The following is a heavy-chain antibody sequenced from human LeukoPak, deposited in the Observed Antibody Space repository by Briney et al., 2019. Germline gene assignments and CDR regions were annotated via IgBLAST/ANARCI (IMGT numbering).Heavy chain of an antibody. CDR2: IYTSGST. J-gene: IGHJ6*02. CDR3: ARSGYSSSWYSRWDYYYYGMDV. D-gene: IGHD6-13*01. CDR1: GGSISSGSYY. Sequence: SETLSPTCTVSGGSISSGSYYWSWIRQPAGKGLEWIGRIYTSGSTNYNPSLKSRVTISVDTSKNQFSLKLSSVTAADTAVYYCARSGYSSSWYSRWDYYYYGMDVWGQGTTVTVSS. V-gene: IGHV4-61*02.